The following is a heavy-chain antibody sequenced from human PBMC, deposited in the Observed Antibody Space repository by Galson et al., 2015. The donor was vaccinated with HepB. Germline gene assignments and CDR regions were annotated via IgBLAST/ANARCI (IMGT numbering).Heavy chain of an antibody. CDR3: AREEYYYDSSEGWFDP. J-gene: IGHJ5*02. D-gene: IGHD3-22*01. CDR2: IIPIFGTA. Sequence: SVKVSCKASGGTFSSYAISWVRQAPGQGLEWMGGIIPIFGTANYAQKFQGRVTITADESTSTAYMELSSLRSEDTAVYYCAREEYYYDSSEGWFDPWGQGTLVTVSS. CDR1: GGTFSSYA. V-gene: IGHV1-69*13.